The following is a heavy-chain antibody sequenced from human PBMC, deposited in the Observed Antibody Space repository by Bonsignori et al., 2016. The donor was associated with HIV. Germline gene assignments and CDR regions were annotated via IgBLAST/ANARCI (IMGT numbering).Heavy chain of an antibody. J-gene: IGHJ6*02. V-gene: IGHV3-73*02. CDR3: TSNTPEDYYYGLGV. CDR2: IRNKVNNYAT. CDR1: GFTFSGSA. Sequence: EVQLVESGGGLVQPGGSLKLSCTASGFTFSGSAMHWVRQASGKGLEWVGRIRNKVNNYATAYAASVKGRFTISRDDSTNTAYLQMNSLKTEDTAIYYCTSNTPEDYYYGLGVWGQGTTVTV.